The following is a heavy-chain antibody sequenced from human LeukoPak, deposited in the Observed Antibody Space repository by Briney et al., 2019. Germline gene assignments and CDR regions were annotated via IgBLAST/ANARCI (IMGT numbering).Heavy chain of an antibody. D-gene: IGHD6-13*01. CDR3: ARRNSSPVRVDP. Sequence: PSETLSLTCTVSGGSISSSSYYWGWIRQPPGKGLEWIGSIYYSGSTYYNPSLKSRVTISVDTSKNQFSLKLSSVTAADTAVYYCARRNSSPVRVDPWGQGTLVTVSS. V-gene: IGHV4-39*01. CDR1: GGSISSSSYY. J-gene: IGHJ5*02. CDR2: IYYSGST.